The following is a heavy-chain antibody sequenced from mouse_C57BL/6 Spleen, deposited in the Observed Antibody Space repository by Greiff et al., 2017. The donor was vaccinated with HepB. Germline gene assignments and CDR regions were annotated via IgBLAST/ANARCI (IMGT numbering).Heavy chain of an antibody. CDR1: GYTFTDYY. D-gene: IGHD1-1*01. Sequence: VKLQESGAELVRPGASVKLSCKASGYTFTDYYINWVKQRPGQGLEWIARIYPGSGNTYYNEKFKGKATLTAEKSSSTAYMQLSSLTSEDSAVYFCARDLGYYGRTFDDWGQGTTLTVSS. CDR2: IYPGSGNT. J-gene: IGHJ2*01. V-gene: IGHV1-76*01. CDR3: ARDLGYYGRTFDD.